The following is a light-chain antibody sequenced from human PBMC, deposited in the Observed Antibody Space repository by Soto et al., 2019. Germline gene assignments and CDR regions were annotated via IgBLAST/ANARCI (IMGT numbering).Light chain of an antibody. J-gene: IGLJ1*01. CDR1: RSNIGAGYD. V-gene: IGLV1-40*01. Sequence: QSVLTQPPSVSGAPGQRVTISCTGSRSNIGAGYDVHWYQQLPGTAPKLLIYVNSNRPSGVPDRFSASKSGTSASLAITGFQADDEADYYCQSYDSSLKGVFGTGTKVTVL. CDR3: QSYDSSLKGV. CDR2: VNS.